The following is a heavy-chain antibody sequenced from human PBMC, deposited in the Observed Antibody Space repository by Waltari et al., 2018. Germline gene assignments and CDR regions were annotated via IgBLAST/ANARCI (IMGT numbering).Heavy chain of an antibody. V-gene: IGHV3-53*01. CDR3: ARGDGVRGVIFDY. J-gene: IGHJ4*02. CDR2: FYTGGST. D-gene: IGHD3-10*01. CDR1: GFTVSSNY. Sequence: EVQLVESGGGLIQPGGSLRLSCAASGFTVSSNYMSWVRQAPGKGLGLVSVFYTGGSTYYADSVKGRFTISRDNSKNTLYLQMNSLRAEDTAVYYCARGDGVRGVIFDYWGQGTLVTVSS.